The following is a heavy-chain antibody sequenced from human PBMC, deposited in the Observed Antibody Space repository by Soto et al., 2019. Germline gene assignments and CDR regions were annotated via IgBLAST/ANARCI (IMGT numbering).Heavy chain of an antibody. CDR3: AVTYYDECSGYPLDY. CDR1: GYTFTSYG. D-gene: IGHD3-22*01. CDR2: ISAYNGNT. V-gene: IGHV1-18*01. Sequence: QAQLVQSGAEVKKPGASVKVSCKASGYTFTSYGISWVRQAPGQGLEWMGWISAYNGNTNYAQKLEGRVTVTTDTPTRTAYTELRRLRSDDTAVCYCAVTYYDECSGYPLDYWGRGTVVPVSS. J-gene: IGHJ4*02.